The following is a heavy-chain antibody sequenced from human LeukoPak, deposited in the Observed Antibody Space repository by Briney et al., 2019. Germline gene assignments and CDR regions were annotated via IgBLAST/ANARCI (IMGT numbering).Heavy chain of an antibody. Sequence: ASVKVSCKVSIYTRTELTMHWVQQAAGKRLEWMGGFDPEDGETIYAQKCQGRVTMTEDTSTDTAYMELSSLRSEDTAVYYCATLRSYCGGDCYSGFDYWGQGSLVTVSS. V-gene: IGHV1-24*01. J-gene: IGHJ4*02. CDR2: FDPEDGET. CDR3: ATLRSYCGGDCYSGFDY. CDR1: IYTRTELT. D-gene: IGHD2-21*02.